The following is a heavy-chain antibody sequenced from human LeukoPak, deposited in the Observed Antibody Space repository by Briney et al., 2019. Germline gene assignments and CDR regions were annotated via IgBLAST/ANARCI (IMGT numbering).Heavy chain of an antibody. CDR3: RTDRYGDYGDYIDY. V-gene: IGHV1-2*02. J-gene: IGHJ4*02. CDR2: INPNSGGT. CDR1: GYTFTGYY. Sequence: GASVKVSCKASGYTFTGYYMHWVRQAPGQGLEWMGWINPNSGGTNYAQKFQGRVTMTRDTPISTAYMELSRLRSDDTAVYYCRTDRYGDYGDYIDYWGKGTLVTVSS. D-gene: IGHD4-17*01.